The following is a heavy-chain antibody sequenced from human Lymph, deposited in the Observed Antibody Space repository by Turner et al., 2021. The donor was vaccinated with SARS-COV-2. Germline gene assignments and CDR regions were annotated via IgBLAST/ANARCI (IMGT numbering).Heavy chain of an antibody. CDR3: ARGPPDFPYYFDY. D-gene: IGHD2-21*02. Sequence: EVQLVESGGGLFKPGGSLRLSCAASGFTFSSYSMNWVRQAPGKGLEWVSSITFTSSYIYYADSVKGRFTISRDNAKNSLYLQMNSLRAEDTAVYYCARGPPDFPYYFDYWGQGTLVTVS. J-gene: IGHJ4*02. V-gene: IGHV3-21*01. CDR2: ITFTSSYI. CDR1: GFTFSSYS.